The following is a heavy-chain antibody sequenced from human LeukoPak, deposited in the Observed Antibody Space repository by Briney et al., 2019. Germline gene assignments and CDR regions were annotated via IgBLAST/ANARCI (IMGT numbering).Heavy chain of an antibody. D-gene: IGHD4-17*01. CDR2: IYPNSGGT. Sequence: ASVKVSCKASGYTFSGHYMHWVRQAPGQGLEWMGWIYPNSGGTNYAQKFQGRVTMTRDTSISTAYMELRRLKSDDTAMYYCARVVGSGDYPFDYWGQGTLVTVSS. CDR1: GYTFSGHY. J-gene: IGHJ4*02. V-gene: IGHV1-2*02. CDR3: ARVVGSGDYPFDY.